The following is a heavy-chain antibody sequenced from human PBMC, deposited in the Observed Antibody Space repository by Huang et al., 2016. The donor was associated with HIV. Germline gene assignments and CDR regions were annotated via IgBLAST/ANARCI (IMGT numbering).Heavy chain of an antibody. CDR3: ARERMMSWLDDHDAFDI. D-gene: IGHD1-1*01. Sequence: QVQLQQWGAGLLKPSETLSLTCAVYGGSFSGYYWSWIRQSPGKGLEWIGEINHSGSTNYNPSLKSRLTISGETSKNQFSLKLSSVTAADTAVYYCARERMMSWLDDHDAFDIWGQGTMVTVSS. J-gene: IGHJ3*02. CDR2: INHSGST. V-gene: IGHV4-34*01. CDR1: GGSFSGYY.